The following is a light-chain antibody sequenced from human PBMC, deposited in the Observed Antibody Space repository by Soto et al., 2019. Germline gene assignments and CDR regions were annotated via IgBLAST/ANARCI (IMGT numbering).Light chain of an antibody. J-gene: IGKJ5*01. Sequence: DIQMTQSPSTLSASVGDRVTITCRSSQSISSWLAWYQQKPGKAPKLLIYDASSLESGVPSRFSGSGSGTEFTLTISSLQSEDFAVYYCQQYGSSPPITFGQGTRLEIK. CDR3: QQYGSSPPIT. V-gene: IGKV1-5*01. CDR2: DAS. CDR1: QSISSW.